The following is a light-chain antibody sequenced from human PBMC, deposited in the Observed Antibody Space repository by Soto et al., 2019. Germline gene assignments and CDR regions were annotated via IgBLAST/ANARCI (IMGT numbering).Light chain of an antibody. Sequence: AIRMTQSPSSLSASTGDRVTITCRASQGISSYLAWYQQKPGKAPKLLIYAASTLQSGVPSRFSGSGSGTDFTLTISCLQSEDFGTYYCQQYYSYPPLTVGRGTRLEIK. J-gene: IGKJ5*01. CDR1: QGISSY. CDR2: AAS. V-gene: IGKV1-8*01. CDR3: QQYYSYPPLT.